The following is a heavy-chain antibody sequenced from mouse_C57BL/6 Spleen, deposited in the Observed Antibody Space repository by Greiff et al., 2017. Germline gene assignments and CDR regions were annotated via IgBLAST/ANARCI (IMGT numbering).Heavy chain of an antibody. CDR3: ARYSNEYFDV. D-gene: IGHD2-5*01. CDR2: ISSGSSTI. V-gene: IGHV5-17*01. J-gene: IGHJ1*03. CDR1: GFTFSDYG. Sequence: EVKLVESGGGLVKPGGSLKLSCAASGFTFSDYGMHWVRQAPEKGLEWVAYISSGSSTIYYADTVKGRFTISRDNAKNTLFLQMTSLRSEDTAMYYCARYSNEYFDVWGTGTTVTVSS.